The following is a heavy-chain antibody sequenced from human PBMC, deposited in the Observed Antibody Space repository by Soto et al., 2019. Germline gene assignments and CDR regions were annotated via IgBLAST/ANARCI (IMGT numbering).Heavy chain of an antibody. CDR3: TIEGAYPGPDFDY. J-gene: IGHJ4*02. CDR1: GFTFSDRY. D-gene: IGHD3-16*01. CDR2: TKNKANSYTT. Sequence: PGGSLRLSCAASGFTFSDRYMDWVRQAPGKGLEWVGRTKNKANSYTTEYAASVKGRFTISRDYSRDSVCLQMNSLKTDDTAVYYCTIEGAYPGPDFDYWGQGTLVTVSS. V-gene: IGHV3-72*01.